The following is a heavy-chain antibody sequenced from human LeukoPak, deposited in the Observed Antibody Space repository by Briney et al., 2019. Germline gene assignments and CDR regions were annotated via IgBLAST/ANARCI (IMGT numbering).Heavy chain of an antibody. V-gene: IGHV1-69*04. D-gene: IGHD5-24*01. Sequence: ASVKVSCKASGGTFSSDAISWVRQAPGQGLEWMGRIIPVLGIANYAQKFQGRVTITADKSTSTAYMELSSLRSEDTAVYYCARQRDGYNPYYFDYWGQGTLVTVSS. J-gene: IGHJ4*02. CDR1: GGTFSSDA. CDR2: IIPVLGIA. CDR3: ARQRDGYNPYYFDY.